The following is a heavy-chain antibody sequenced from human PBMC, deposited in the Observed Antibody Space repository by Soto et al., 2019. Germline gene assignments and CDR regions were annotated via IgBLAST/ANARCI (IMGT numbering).Heavy chain of an antibody. Sequence: GGSLRLSCAASGFTFSSYGMHWVRQAPGKGLEWVAVIWYDGSNKYYADSVKGRFTISRDNSKNTLYLQMNSLRAEDTAVYYCARVELYGSGSYFDYWGQGTLVTVSS. J-gene: IGHJ4*02. CDR2: IWYDGSNK. CDR1: GFTFSSYG. V-gene: IGHV3-33*01. CDR3: ARVELYGSGSYFDY. D-gene: IGHD3-10*01.